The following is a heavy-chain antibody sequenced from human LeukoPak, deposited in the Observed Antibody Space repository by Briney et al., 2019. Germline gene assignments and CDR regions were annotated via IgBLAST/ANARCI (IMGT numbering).Heavy chain of an antibody. J-gene: IGHJ4*02. CDR3: AKVGSSGWYPYYFDY. Sequence: GGSLRLSCAASGFTFSSYGMHWVRQAPGKGLEWVAVIWYDGSNKYYADSVKGRLTISRDNSKNTLYLQMNSLRAEDTAVYYCAKVGSSGWYPYYFDYWGQGTLVTVSS. CDR2: IWYDGSNK. CDR1: GFTFSSYG. D-gene: IGHD6-19*01. V-gene: IGHV3-33*06.